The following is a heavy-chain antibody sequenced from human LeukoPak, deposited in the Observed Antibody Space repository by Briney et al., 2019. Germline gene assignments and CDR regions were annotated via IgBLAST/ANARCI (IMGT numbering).Heavy chain of an antibody. J-gene: IGHJ4*02. CDR1: GFNFSNAW. CDR3: TREAVTANGYFDY. D-gene: IGHD2-21*02. V-gene: IGHV3-15*01. Sequence: GGSLRLSCAASGFNFSNAWMTWVRQAPGKGLEWVGRIKSKTDGGTTDYAAPVKGRFTISRDDSKNTLYLQMNSLKTEDTAVYYCTREAVTANGYFDYWGQGTLVTVSS. CDR2: IKSKTDGGTT.